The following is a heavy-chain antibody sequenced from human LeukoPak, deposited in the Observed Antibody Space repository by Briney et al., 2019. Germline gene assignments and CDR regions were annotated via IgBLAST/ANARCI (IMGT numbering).Heavy chain of an antibody. J-gene: IGHJ4*02. CDR3: AKDLGGSGSYDIDY. CDR2: ISYDGNNK. CDR1: GFTFSSYG. V-gene: IGHV3-30*18. Sequence: PGGSLRLSCAASGFTFSSYGMHWVRQAPGKGLEWVAVISYDGNNKYYADSVKGRFTISRDNSKSTLYLQMNSLRPEDTAVYFCAKDLGGSGSYDIDYWGQGTLVTVSS. D-gene: IGHD3-10*01.